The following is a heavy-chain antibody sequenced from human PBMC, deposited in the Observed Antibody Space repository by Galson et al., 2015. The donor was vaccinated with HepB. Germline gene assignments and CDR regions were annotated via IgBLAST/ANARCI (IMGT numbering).Heavy chain of an antibody. J-gene: IGHJ5*02. Sequence: SLRLSCAASGFTFSSYAMHWVRQAPGKGLEYVSAISSNGGSTYYADSVKGRFTISRDNSKNTLYLQMSSLRAEDTAVYYCVKGGCSSTSCYRGHNWFDPWGQGTLVTVSS. V-gene: IGHV3-64D*06. CDR2: ISSNGGST. CDR3: VKGGCSSTSCYRGHNWFDP. CDR1: GFTFSSYA. D-gene: IGHD2-2*01.